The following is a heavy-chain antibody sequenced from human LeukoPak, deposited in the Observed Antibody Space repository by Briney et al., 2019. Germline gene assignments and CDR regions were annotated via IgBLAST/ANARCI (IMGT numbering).Heavy chain of an antibody. J-gene: IGHJ4*02. Sequence: ASVKVSCKASGGTFSSYAISWVRQAPGQGLEWMGGIIPIFGTANYAQKFQGRVTITADKSTTTAYMELRSLRSEDTAVYYCARVYCSSTSCSNWIFDYWGQGTLVTVSS. D-gene: IGHD2-2*01. CDR1: GGTFSSYA. CDR3: ARVYCSSTSCSNWIFDY. CDR2: IIPIFGTA. V-gene: IGHV1-69*06.